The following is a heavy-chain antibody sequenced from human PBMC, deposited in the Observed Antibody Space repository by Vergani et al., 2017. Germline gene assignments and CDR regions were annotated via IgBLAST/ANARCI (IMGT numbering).Heavy chain of an antibody. CDR1: GYSIRNGYY. J-gene: IGHJ5*01. Sequence: QVQLQESGPGLVEPSETLSLTCAVSGYSIRNGYYWGWIRQPPGKGLEWIGSIYHSGSTHYNPSLKSRVTISVDTSKNDFSLKVTSVTAADTAVYYCAKSASVSMSLPNWFESWGQGTHVTVS. V-gene: IGHV4-38-2*01. CDR2: IYHSGST. CDR3: AKSASVSMSLPNWFES.